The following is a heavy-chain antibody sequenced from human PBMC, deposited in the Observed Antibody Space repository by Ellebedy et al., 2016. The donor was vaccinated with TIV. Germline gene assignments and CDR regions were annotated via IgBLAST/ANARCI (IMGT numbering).Heavy chain of an antibody. Sequence: GGSLRLSCVASGFTFSNYWMSWVRQAPGKGLEWVANIKQDGSEKYYVDSVKGRFSISRDNAKNSLYVQMNSLRDEDTAVYYCARDQWLGRAYYFDSWGQGTLVTVSS. CDR1: GFTFSNYW. D-gene: IGHD6-19*01. CDR3: ARDQWLGRAYYFDS. CDR2: IKQDGSEK. J-gene: IGHJ4*02. V-gene: IGHV3-7*01.